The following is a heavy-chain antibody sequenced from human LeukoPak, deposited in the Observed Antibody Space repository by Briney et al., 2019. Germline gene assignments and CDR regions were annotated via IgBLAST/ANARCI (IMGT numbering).Heavy chain of an antibody. CDR2: IYYSGST. J-gene: IGHJ3*02. CDR3: ARNAHMDAFDI. Sequence: SQTLSLTCTVSGGSISSGDYYWSWIRQPPGEGLEWIGYIYYSGSTYYNPSLKSRVTISVDTSKNQFSLKLSSVTAADTAVYYCARNAHMDAFDIWGQGTMVTVSS. V-gene: IGHV4-30-4*08. D-gene: IGHD1-1*01. CDR1: GGSISSGDYY.